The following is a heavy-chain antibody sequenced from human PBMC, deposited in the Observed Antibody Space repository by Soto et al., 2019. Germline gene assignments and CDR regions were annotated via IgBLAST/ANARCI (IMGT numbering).Heavy chain of an antibody. D-gene: IGHD2-2*01. V-gene: IGHV3-21*01. Sequence: EVQLVESGGGLVKPGGSLRLSCVASAFTFNNFPMHWVRQAPGKGLQWLASITTTSTYKYYADSVKGRFSISRDNAKNSLYLELTHLRSEDTAVYYCAREKCSSTSCNHGMDVWGRGTTVTVSS. CDR1: AFTFNNFP. CDR3: AREKCSSTSCNHGMDV. CDR2: ITTTSTYK. J-gene: IGHJ6*02.